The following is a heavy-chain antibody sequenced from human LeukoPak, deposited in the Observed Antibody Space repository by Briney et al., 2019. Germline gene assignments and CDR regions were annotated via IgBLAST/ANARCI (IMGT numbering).Heavy chain of an antibody. J-gene: IGHJ4*02. CDR3: ARVCGSYLGLDY. CDR2: ISSSSTI. CDR1: GFALSSYS. Sequence: GGSLRLSCAASGFALSSYSMNWVRQAPGKGLEWVSYISSSSTIYYADSVKGRFTISRDNAKNSLYLQMNSLRAEDTAVYYCARVCGSYLGLDYWGQGTLVTVSS. D-gene: IGHD1-26*01. V-gene: IGHV3-48*04.